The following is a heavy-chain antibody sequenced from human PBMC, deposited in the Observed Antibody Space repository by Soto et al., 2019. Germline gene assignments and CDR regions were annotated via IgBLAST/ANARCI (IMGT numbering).Heavy chain of an antibody. Sequence: ASVTVSSKASGYTFTDFYVHWVRQAPGQGLEWMGWINPYSGGTKYAQKFQDWVTMTRDTSISTAYMELSRLTSDDTAVYYCARELSGWPDYWGQGSLVTVSS. D-gene: IGHD6-19*01. V-gene: IGHV1-2*04. CDR1: GYTFTDFY. CDR2: INPYSGGT. J-gene: IGHJ4*02. CDR3: ARELSGWPDY.